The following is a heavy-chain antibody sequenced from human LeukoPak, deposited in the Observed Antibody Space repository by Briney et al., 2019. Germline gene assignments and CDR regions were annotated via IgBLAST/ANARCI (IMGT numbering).Heavy chain of an antibody. Sequence: GSSVKVSCKAFGGTFSSYAISWVRQAPGQGLEWMGGVIPIFGTANYAQKFQGRVTITTDESTSTAYMELSSLRSEDTAVYYCAREAVAGTTRQDYWGQGTLVTVSS. CDR1: GGTFSSYA. V-gene: IGHV1-69*05. CDR2: VIPIFGTA. D-gene: IGHD6-19*01. CDR3: AREAVAGTTRQDY. J-gene: IGHJ4*02.